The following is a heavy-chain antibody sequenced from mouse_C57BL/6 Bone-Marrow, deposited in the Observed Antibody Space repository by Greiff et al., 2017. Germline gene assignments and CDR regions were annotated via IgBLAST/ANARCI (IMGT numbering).Heavy chain of an antibody. CDR1: GFTFSDYG. CDR3: ARDYGSRGVYWYFDV. Sequence: EVMLVESGGGLVKPGGSLKLSYAASGFTFSDYGMHWVRQAPEKGLEWVAYISSGSSTIYYADPVKGRFTISRDTAKNTLFLQMTSLRSEDTAMYYCARDYGSRGVYWYFDVWGTGTTVTVSS. V-gene: IGHV5-17*01. J-gene: IGHJ1*03. D-gene: IGHD1-1*01. CDR2: ISSGSSTI.